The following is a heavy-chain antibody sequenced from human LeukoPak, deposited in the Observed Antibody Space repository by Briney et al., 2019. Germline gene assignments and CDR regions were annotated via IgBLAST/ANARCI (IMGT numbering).Heavy chain of an antibody. J-gene: IGHJ4*02. Sequence: ASVKVSCKASGYTFTSYYMHWVRQAPGQGLEWMGIINPSGGSTSYAQKFQGRVTMTRDTSTSAVYMELSSLRSEDTAVYYCARTGGVATPFDYWGQGTLVTVSS. D-gene: IGHD3-3*01. CDR2: INPSGGST. CDR1: GYTFTSYY. CDR3: ARTGGVATPFDY. V-gene: IGHV1-46*01.